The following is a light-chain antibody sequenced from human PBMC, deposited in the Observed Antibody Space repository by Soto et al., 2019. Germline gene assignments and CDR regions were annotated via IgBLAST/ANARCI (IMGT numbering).Light chain of an antibody. Sequence: DIVMTQSPDSLAVSLGERATINCKSSQSVLSRSNNNNYLAWYQRRPGQPPKPLIYWASTRRPGVPDRFSGSGSGTDFSLTISSLQAEDVAVYYCQQFYSTPYTGGRGTKLEIK. CDR1: QSVLSRSNNNNY. CDR3: QQFYSTPYT. CDR2: WAS. J-gene: IGKJ2*01. V-gene: IGKV4-1*01.